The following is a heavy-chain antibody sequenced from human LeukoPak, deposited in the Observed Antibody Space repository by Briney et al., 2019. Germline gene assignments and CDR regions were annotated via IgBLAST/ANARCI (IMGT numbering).Heavy chain of an antibody. CDR3: ARVGVMITLGGVIAPFDY. D-gene: IGHD3-16*02. CDR2: INPNSGGT. Sequence: ASVKVSCKASGYTFTGYYMHWVRQAPGQGLEWMGWINPNSGGTNYAQKFQGRVTMTRDTSISTAYMELSRLRSDDTAVYYCARVGVMITLGGVIAPFDYWGQGTLVTVSS. J-gene: IGHJ4*02. CDR1: GYTFTGYY. V-gene: IGHV1-2*02.